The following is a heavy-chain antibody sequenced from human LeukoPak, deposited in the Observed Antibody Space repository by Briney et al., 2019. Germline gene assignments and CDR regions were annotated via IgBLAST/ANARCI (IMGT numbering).Heavy chain of an antibody. Sequence: GGSRRLSWAASGFTFSSYSMNWVRKAPGKGLDWVSSISSSSSYIYYADSVKGRFTISRDNAKNSLYLQMNSLRAEDTAVYYCARGLRETYYFDYWGQGTLVTVSS. CDR2: ISSSSSYI. CDR3: ARGLRETYYFDY. J-gene: IGHJ4*02. D-gene: IGHD1-26*01. V-gene: IGHV3-21*01. CDR1: GFTFSSYS.